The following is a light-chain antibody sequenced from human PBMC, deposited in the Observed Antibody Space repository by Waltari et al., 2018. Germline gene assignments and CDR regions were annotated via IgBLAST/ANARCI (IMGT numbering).Light chain of an antibody. CDR3: CSYAGLGIYV. CDR1: SSDVGNYNL. J-gene: IGLJ1*01. Sequence: QSGLTQPAPVSGSPGQSITISCTGTSSDVGNYNLFSWYQQYPGKAPKLMVYEVTKRTAGVSDRCSGSKSGNTASLTIYGLQSEDEADYYCCSYAGLGIYVFGTGTKVTVL. V-gene: IGLV2-23*02. CDR2: EVT.